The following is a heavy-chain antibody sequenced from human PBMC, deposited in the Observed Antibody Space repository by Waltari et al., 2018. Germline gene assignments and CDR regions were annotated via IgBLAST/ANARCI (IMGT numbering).Heavy chain of an antibody. D-gene: IGHD6-13*01. V-gene: IGHV1-2*02. CDR3: ATPQWRYSSSWPSY. Sequence: QVQLVQSGAEVKKPGASVKVSCLASGYTFTGYHLTWVRPAHGQGLEWMGWINPNSGGTNYAQKFQGRVTMTRDTSISTAYMELSRLRSDDTAVYYCATPQWRYSSSWPSYWGQGTLVTVSS. CDR2: INPNSGGT. CDR1: GYTFTGYH. J-gene: IGHJ4*02.